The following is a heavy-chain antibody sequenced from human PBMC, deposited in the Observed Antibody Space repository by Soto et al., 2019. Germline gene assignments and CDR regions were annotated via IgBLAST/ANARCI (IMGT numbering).Heavy chain of an antibody. CDR2: IYYSGST. V-gene: IGHV4-59*01. Sequence: SETLSLTCTVSGGSMSGYYWTWIRQPPGKGLEWIGYIYYSGSTNYNPSLKSRVTISVDTSKNQFSLKLSSVTAADTAVYYCARVRRDIWFGEFPFDYWGQGTLVTVSS. D-gene: IGHD3-10*01. J-gene: IGHJ4*02. CDR3: ARVRRDIWFGEFPFDY. CDR1: GGSMSGYY.